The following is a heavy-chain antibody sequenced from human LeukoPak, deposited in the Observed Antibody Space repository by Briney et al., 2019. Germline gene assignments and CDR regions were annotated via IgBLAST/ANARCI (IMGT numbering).Heavy chain of an antibody. Sequence: PGGSLRLSCAASGFTFSSYDMHWVRQSTGKGLEWVSAIGTAGETHYPGSVKGRFTISRENAKNSLYLQMNSLRAEDTAVYYCAIGSGSYYGAQFDYWGQGTLVTVSS. V-gene: IGHV3-13*01. CDR2: IGTAGET. J-gene: IGHJ4*02. D-gene: IGHD1-26*01. CDR3: AIGSGSYYGAQFDY. CDR1: GFTFSSYD.